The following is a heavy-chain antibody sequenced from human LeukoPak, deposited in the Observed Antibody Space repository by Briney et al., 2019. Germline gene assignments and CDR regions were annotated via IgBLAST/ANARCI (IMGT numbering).Heavy chain of an antibody. CDR3: AGVLLWDAFDI. Sequence: WVAVIWYDGSNKYYADSVKGRFTTSRDNSKNTLYLQMNSLRAEDTAVYYCAGVLLWDAFDIWGQGTMVTVSS. J-gene: IGHJ3*02. V-gene: IGHV3-33*01. D-gene: IGHD3-10*01. CDR2: IWYDGSNK.